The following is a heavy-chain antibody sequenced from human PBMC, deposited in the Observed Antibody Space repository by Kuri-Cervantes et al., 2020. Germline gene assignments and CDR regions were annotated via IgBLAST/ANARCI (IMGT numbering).Heavy chain of an antibody. CDR1: GFTFSSYA. CDR3: ARTYYYGSGSYYRRKKEYYFDY. CDR2: ISYDGSNK. D-gene: IGHD3-10*01. J-gene: IGHJ4*02. V-gene: IGHV3-30*04. Sequence: GESLKISCAASGFTFSSYAMHWVRQAPGKGLEWVAAISYDGSNKYYADSVKGRFTISRDNSKNTLYLQMNSLRAEDTAVYYCARTYYYGSGSYYRRKKEYYFDYWGQGTLVTVSS.